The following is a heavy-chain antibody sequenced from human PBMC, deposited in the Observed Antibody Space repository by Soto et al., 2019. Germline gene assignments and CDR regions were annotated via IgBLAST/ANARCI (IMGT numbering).Heavy chain of an antibody. CDR2: ISAYNGNT. Sequence: ASVNVYCQASGYTFTSYGISLVRQAPGQGLEWMGWISAYNGNTNYAQKLQGRVTMTTDTSTSTAYMELRSLRSDDTAVYYCARDFYDSSGYYPPGYWGQGTLVTVSS. J-gene: IGHJ4*02. CDR1: GYTFTSYG. V-gene: IGHV1-18*01. CDR3: ARDFYDSSGYYPPGY. D-gene: IGHD3-22*01.